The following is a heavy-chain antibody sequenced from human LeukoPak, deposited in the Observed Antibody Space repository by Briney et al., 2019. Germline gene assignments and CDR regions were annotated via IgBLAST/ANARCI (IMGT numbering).Heavy chain of an antibody. D-gene: IGHD4-17*01. V-gene: IGHV1-69*13. CDR1: GGTFISYA. Sequence: SVKVSCKASGGTFISYAISWVRQAPGQGLEWMGGIIPIIGTANYAQKFQGRVTITADESTSTAYMELSSLRSEDTAVYYCASHPTDYVGAFDIWGQGTMVTVSS. CDR3: ASHPTDYVGAFDI. CDR2: IIPIIGTA. J-gene: IGHJ3*02.